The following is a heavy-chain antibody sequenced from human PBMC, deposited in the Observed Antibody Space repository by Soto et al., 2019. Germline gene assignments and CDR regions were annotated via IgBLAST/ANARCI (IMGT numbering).Heavy chain of an antibody. D-gene: IGHD3-10*01. CDR1: GGSISSYY. J-gene: IGHJ5*02. V-gene: IGHV4-59*01. Sequence: SETLSLTCTVSGGSISSYYWIWIRQPPGKGLEWIGYISYSGSTNYNPSLKSRPTISVDTSKNQFSLKLRSVTAADTAVYYCARDLTIGGFFDPWGQGTLVTVSS. CDR2: ISYSGST. CDR3: ARDLTIGGFFDP.